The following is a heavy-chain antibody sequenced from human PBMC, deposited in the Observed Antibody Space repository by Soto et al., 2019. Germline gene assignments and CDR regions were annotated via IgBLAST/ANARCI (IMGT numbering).Heavy chain of an antibody. Sequence: EVQLVESGGGLVQPGGSLRLSCAASGFTFSSYWMSWVRQAPGKGLEWVANIKQDGSEKYYVDSVKGRFTISRDNAKNSLYLKINSLRAGDTAVYYCARQKRQQLPRFDYWGQGTLVTVSS. CDR1: GFTFSSYW. D-gene: IGHD6-13*01. J-gene: IGHJ4*02. CDR2: IKQDGSEK. V-gene: IGHV3-7*01. CDR3: ARQKRQQLPRFDY.